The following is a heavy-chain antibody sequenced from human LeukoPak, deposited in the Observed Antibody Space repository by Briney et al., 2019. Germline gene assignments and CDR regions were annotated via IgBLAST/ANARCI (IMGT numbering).Heavy chain of an antibody. V-gene: IGHV3-7*01. Sequence: SGGSLRLSCVASGFTFSNFYMGWVRQAPGKGLEWVANIKEDGSETHYVDSVKGRFTISRDNAKNSLDLQMNSLRAEDTAVYYCARRKEVQTTFDCWGQGTLVTVSS. CDR1: GFTFSNFY. J-gene: IGHJ4*02. CDR3: ARRKEVQTTFDC. CDR2: IKEDGSET. D-gene: IGHD4/OR15-4a*01.